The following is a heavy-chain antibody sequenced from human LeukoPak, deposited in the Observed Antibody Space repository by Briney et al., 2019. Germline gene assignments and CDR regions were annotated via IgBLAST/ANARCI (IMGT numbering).Heavy chain of an antibody. J-gene: IGHJ4*02. CDR3: AKDPIAAASEAYYFDY. V-gene: IGHV3-23*01. D-gene: IGHD6-13*01. Sequence: GGSLRLSCAASGFTFSIYAMSWVRQAPGKGLEWVSAISGSGGSTYYADSVKGRFTISRDNSKNTLYLQMNSLRAEDTAVYYCAKDPIAAASEAYYFDYWGQGTLVTVSS. CDR2: ISGSGGST. CDR1: GFTFSIYA.